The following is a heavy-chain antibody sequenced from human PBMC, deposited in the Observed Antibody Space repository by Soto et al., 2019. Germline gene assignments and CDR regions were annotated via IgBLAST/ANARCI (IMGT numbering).Heavy chain of an antibody. V-gene: IGHV5-51*01. D-gene: IGHD2-2*02. CDR2: IYPGDSNV. J-gene: IGHJ4*02. CDR3: ARGYCSSSTCYKGFDY. CDR1: GDSFTMYW. Sequence: GESLKISCKGSGDSFTMYWIAWVRQMPGKGLEWMRLIYPGDSNVKYSPSFQGQVTISADKSISTAYLQWSSLKASDTAMYYCARGYCSSSTCYKGFDYWGLGTPVTVSS.